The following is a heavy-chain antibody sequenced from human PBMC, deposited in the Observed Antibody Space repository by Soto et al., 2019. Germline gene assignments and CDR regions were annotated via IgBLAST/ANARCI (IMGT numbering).Heavy chain of an antibody. D-gene: IGHD2-15*01. CDR3: SRGGGGGVFAL. V-gene: IGHV3-11*05. CDR1: GFTLGDHY. Sequence: QVQLLESGGALVQPGGSLRLSGATSGFTLGDHYMSWIREAPGKGLEFISYSSPRGTYKNYADSVKGRFTVSRDNAKNSFYLQVNSLRPEDTGVYFCSRGGGGGVFALWGQGTFVTVSS. J-gene: IGHJ4*02. CDR2: SSPRGTYK.